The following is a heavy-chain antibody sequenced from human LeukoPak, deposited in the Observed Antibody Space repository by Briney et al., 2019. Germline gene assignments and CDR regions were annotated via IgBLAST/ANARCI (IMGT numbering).Heavy chain of an antibody. J-gene: IGHJ4*02. Sequence: GGSLRLSCAASGFTFRNYYMHWVRQAPGKGLEWVAFIWYDGSNKYYADSVKGRFTISRDNSRNTLFLQMNSLRAEDTAVYYCATDRATQYFDYWGQGTLVSVSS. CDR1: GFTFRNYY. D-gene: IGHD2-15*01. CDR2: IWYDGSNK. CDR3: ATDRATQYFDY. V-gene: IGHV3-33*08.